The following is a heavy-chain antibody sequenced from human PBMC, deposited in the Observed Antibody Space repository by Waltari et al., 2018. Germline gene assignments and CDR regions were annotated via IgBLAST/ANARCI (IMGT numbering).Heavy chain of an antibody. Sequence: QLQLQESGPGLVKPSETLSLTCTVSGGSISRSSYSWAWIRQTPAKGLEWIGNIYYGGSSYYNPSLKGRVTISVDTFKNQFSLKVNSVTAADTAVYFCARLDSPMVRGVLFDYWGRGSLVTVSS. J-gene: IGHJ4*02. V-gene: IGHV4-39*01. CDR1: GGSISRSSYS. D-gene: IGHD3-10*01. CDR3: ARLDSPMVRGVLFDY. CDR2: IYYGGSS.